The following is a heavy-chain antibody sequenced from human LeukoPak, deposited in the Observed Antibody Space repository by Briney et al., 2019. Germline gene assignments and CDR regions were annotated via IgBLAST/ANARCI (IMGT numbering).Heavy chain of an antibody. J-gene: IGHJ6*02. CDR1: GFTFSSYS. CDR2: ISIDSSYI. CDR3: ARDLSSDSGSDV. D-gene: IGHD2-21*01. V-gene: IGHV3-21*01. Sequence: SGGSLRLSCAASGFTFSSYSMNWVRQAPGKGLEWVSSISIDSSYIYYADSLKGRFTISRDNAKNSLYLQMNSLRAEDTAVYYCARDLSSDSGSDVWGQGTTITVSS.